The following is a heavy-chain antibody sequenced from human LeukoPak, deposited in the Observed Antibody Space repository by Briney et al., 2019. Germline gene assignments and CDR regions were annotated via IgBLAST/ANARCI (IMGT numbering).Heavy chain of an antibody. CDR2: ISAYNCNT. J-gene: IGHJ4*02. V-gene: IGHV1-18*01. D-gene: IGHD3-22*01. CDR3: ARGGWLRYYDSSGYLAI. CDR1: GYTFTSYG. Sequence: GASVKVSCKASGYTFTSYGISWVRQAPGQGLEWMGWISAYNCNTNYAQRLQGRVTMTTDTSTSTAYMELRSLRSDDTAVYYCARGGWLRYYDSSGYLAIWGQGTLVTVSS.